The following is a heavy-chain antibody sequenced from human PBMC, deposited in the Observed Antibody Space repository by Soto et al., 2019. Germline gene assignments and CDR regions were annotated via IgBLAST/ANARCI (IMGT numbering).Heavy chain of an antibody. D-gene: IGHD2-8*01. V-gene: IGHV1-69*13. CDR3: SFETNWTYPLTRY. J-gene: IGHJ4*02. CDR1: GGMFYSSA. CDR2: IVPRNGSP. Sequence: SVKVSCKASGGMFYSSAINWVRQAPGQGLEWMGGIVPRNGSPKYAQEFLGRVTISADASATTAYMDLSGLKSEDTAVYYCSFETNWTYPLTRYCGRGTQVTVSS.